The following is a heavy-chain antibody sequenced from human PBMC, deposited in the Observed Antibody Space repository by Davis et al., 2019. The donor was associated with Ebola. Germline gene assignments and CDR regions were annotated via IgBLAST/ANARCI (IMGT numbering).Heavy chain of an antibody. CDR2: ISSSGNVI. V-gene: IGHV3-11*04. Sequence: GESLKISCAASGFTFSDYYMSWIRQAPGKGLEWVSYISSSGNVIYYADSVKGRFTISRDNAKNSLYLQMNSLRAEDTAVYYCARAHPGIAVAGTSDYWGQGTLVTVSS. D-gene: IGHD6-19*01. CDR1: GFTFSDYY. CDR3: ARAHPGIAVAGTSDY. J-gene: IGHJ4*02.